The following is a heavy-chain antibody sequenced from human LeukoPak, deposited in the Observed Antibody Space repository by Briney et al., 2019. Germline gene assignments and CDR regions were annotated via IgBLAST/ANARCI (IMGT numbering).Heavy chain of an antibody. J-gene: IGHJ4*02. CDR2: ISYSGT. V-gene: IGHV4-39*01. D-gene: IGHD1-26*01. CDR3: ARRTSNPVGAIDY. CDR1: GGSISISNYY. Sequence: SETLSLTCTVSGGSISISNYYWGWIRQPPGRGLEWIGSISYSGTYYNPSLKSRLTISVDTSKNHFSLNLRSVTAADTAVYYCARRTSNPVGAIDYWGQGALVTVSS.